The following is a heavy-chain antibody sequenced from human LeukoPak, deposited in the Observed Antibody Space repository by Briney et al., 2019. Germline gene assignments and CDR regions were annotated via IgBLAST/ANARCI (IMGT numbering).Heavy chain of an antibody. Sequence: PSETLSLTCTVSGGSLSNNNYYWAWIRQPPGKVLECIGSIYYSGSPYYNPSLKSRVTISVDTSKNQFSLRLSSVTAADTAVYYCATWRTAKTGFDYWGQGTLVTVSS. CDR1: GGSLSNNNYY. V-gene: IGHV4-39*01. CDR2: IYYSGSP. D-gene: IGHD1-1*01. CDR3: ATWRTAKTGFDY. J-gene: IGHJ4*02.